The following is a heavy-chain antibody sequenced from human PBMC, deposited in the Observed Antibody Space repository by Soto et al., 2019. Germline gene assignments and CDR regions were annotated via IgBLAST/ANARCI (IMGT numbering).Heavy chain of an antibody. J-gene: IGHJ6*01. CDR2: IYPGYSYT. CDR3: ARHLGYTTSSRTLYGMEV. V-gene: IGHV5-51*01. Sequence: GESLKISCNALVYSFTNYWIGRLRQMPLQGLAWMGSIYPGYSYTIYSPPFQGQITISAHTSINTAYLQLTRLLASATPRDYCARHLGYTTSSRTLYGMEVWGRGTTVTVSS. CDR1: VYSFTNYW. D-gene: IGHD6-13*01.